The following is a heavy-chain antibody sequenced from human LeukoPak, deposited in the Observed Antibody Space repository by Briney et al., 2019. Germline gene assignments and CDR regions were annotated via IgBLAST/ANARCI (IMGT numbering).Heavy chain of an antibody. V-gene: IGHV4-59*01. Sequence: SSETLSLTCTVSGGSISSYYWSWIRQPPGKGLEWTGYINYSGNTNYNPSLKSRVTIAVDTSKSQFSLKLSSVTAADTAVYYCARDKGEYHDSSGYLDYWGQGTLVTVSS. J-gene: IGHJ4*02. CDR1: GGSISSYY. D-gene: IGHD3-22*01. CDR2: INYSGNT. CDR3: ARDKGEYHDSSGYLDY.